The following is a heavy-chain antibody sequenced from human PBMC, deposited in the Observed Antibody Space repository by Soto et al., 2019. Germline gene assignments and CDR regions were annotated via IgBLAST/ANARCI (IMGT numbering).Heavy chain of an antibody. CDR3: ARDKRDLRFVEWSYYFDY. J-gene: IGHJ4*02. V-gene: IGHV3-30-3*01. Sequence: PGGSLRLSCAASGFTFSSYAMHWVRQAPGMGLEWVAVISYDGSNKYYADSVKGRFTISRDNSKNTLYLQLNSLRAEDTAVYYCARDKRDLRFVEWSYYFDYWGQGTLVTLSS. D-gene: IGHD3-3*01. CDR2: ISYDGSNK. CDR1: GFTFSSYA.